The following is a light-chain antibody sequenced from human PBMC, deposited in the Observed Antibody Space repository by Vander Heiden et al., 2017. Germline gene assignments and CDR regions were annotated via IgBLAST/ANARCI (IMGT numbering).Light chain of an antibody. Sequence: SYELTQPPSVSVSPGQTAIITCSGDKLGDKFACWYQQKPGQSPGLVIYQDTKRPSGIPERFSGSNSGNTATLTISGTQAMDEADYYCQAWDSSAGVFGGGTKLTVL. J-gene: IGLJ2*01. CDR1: KLGDKF. CDR3: QAWDSSAGV. CDR2: QDT. V-gene: IGLV3-1*01.